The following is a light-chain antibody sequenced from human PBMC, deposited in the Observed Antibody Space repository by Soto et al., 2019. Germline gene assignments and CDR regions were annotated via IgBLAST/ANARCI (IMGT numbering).Light chain of an antibody. CDR3: QQYNSYSA. CDR2: KAS. J-gene: IGKJ1*01. Sequence: DTQMTQSHATLSESVGASLSIPCRASQSISSWLAWYQQKPGKAPKLLIYKASSLESGVPSRFSGSGSGTEFTLTISSLQPDDFATYYCQQYNSYSAVGQGTKVDI. CDR1: QSISSW. V-gene: IGKV1-5*03.